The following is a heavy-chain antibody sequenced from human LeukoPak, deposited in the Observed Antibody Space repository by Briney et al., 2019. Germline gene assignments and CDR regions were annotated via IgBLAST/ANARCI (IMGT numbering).Heavy chain of an antibody. CDR2: ISSGSSYI. Sequence: GGSLRLSCAASGFTFSSYAMSWVRQAPGKGLEWVSSISSGSSYIYYADSVKGRFTISRDNAKNSLYLQMNSLRAEDTAVYYCARDRIAAAGTTYYYYYGMDVWGQGTTVTVSS. V-gene: IGHV3-21*01. CDR1: GFTFSSYA. CDR3: ARDRIAAAGTTYYYYYGMDV. J-gene: IGHJ6*02. D-gene: IGHD6-13*01.